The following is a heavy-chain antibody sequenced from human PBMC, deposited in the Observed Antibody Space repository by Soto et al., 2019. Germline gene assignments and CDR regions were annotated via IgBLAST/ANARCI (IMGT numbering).Heavy chain of an antibody. D-gene: IGHD2-2*01. CDR2: IIPVFGTP. CDR3: ARERSVGYCITTTCQKPSYYYARDV. J-gene: IGHJ6*02. Sequence: QVQLVQSGAEVKKPGSSLKVSCKASGGTFTNYAFSWVRQAPGQGLEWMGGIIPVFGTPDYAQKFQGRVTITADESTRTDSMELRILSSDDTAVYYCARERSVGYCITTTCQKPSYYYARDVWGPGTTVTVAS. CDR1: GGTFTNYA. V-gene: IGHV1-69*12.